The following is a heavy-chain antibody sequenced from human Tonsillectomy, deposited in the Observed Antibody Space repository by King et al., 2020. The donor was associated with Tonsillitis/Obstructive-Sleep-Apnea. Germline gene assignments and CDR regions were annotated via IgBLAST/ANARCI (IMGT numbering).Heavy chain of an antibody. Sequence: VQLVESGGGVVQPGRSLRLSCAASGFTFSSYGMNWVRQAPGKGLEWVAVIWYDGSNKYYVDSVKGRFTISSDNSKNMLWLQMNSLRAEDTGVYYCARWGDGRRFDYWGQGTLVTVSS. J-gene: IGHJ4*02. CDR3: ARWGDGRRFDY. D-gene: IGHD3-16*01. CDR1: GFTFSSYG. V-gene: IGHV3-33*01. CDR2: IWYDGSNK.